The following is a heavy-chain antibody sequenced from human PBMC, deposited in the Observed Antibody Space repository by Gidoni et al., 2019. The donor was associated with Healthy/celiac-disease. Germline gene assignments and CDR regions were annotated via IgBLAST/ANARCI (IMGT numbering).Heavy chain of an antibody. CDR2: IKQDGSEK. CDR1: GFTFSSYW. CDR3: ARDWGGSYGYFDY. J-gene: IGHJ4*02. V-gene: IGHV3-7*03. D-gene: IGHD1-26*01. Sequence: CAASGFTFSSYWMSWVRQAPGKGLEWVANIKQDGSEKYYVDSVKGRFTISRDNAKNSLYLQMNSLRAEDTAVYYWARDWGGSYGYFDYWGQGTLVTVSS.